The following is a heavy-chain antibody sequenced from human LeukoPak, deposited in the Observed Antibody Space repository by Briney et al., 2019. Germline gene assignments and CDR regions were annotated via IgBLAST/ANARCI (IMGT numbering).Heavy chain of an antibody. CDR3: ARRLGWDYDSSGYKFDH. D-gene: IGHD3-22*01. CDR1: GYSFTGYW. V-gene: IGHV5-51*01. J-gene: IGHJ4*02. CDR2: IYPGDSDT. Sequence: GESLKISCKGSGYSFTGYWIGWVRQMPGKGLEGMGIIYPGDSDTRYSPSFQGQVTIAADKSINTAYLQWTSLKASDTAMYYCARRLGWDYDSSGYKFDHWGQGTLVTVSS.